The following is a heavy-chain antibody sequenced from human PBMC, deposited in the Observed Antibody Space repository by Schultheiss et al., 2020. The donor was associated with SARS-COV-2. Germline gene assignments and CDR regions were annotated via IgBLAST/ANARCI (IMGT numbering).Heavy chain of an antibody. CDR1: GYTFTGYY. CDR3: ARVCWYYGSGSNGWFDP. V-gene: IGHV1-18*04. CDR2: ISGYNGNT. Sequence: ASVKVSCKASGYTFTGYYMHWVRQAPGQGLEWMGWISGYNGNTNYPQKLQGRVTMTTDTSTSTAYMELRSLRSEDTAVYYCARVCWYYGSGSNGWFDPWGQGTLVTVSS. J-gene: IGHJ5*02. D-gene: IGHD3-10*01.